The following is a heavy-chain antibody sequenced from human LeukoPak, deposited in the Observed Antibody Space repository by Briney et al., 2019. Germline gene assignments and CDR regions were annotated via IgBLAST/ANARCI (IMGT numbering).Heavy chain of an antibody. V-gene: IGHV3-48*03. J-gene: IGHJ4*02. Sequence: GGSLRLSCAAPGFTFSTYEMHWVRQAPGKGLEWVSYISGSGSTIYYADSVRGRFAISRDNAKNSLILQMNGLRAEDTAVYYCAREGNYYFDYWGQGTLVTVSS. D-gene: IGHD1-7*01. CDR3: AREGNYYFDY. CDR2: ISGSGSTI. CDR1: GFTFSTYE.